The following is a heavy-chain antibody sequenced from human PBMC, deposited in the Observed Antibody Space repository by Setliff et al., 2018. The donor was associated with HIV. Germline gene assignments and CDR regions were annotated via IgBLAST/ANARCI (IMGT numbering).Heavy chain of an antibody. CDR1: GFTLSDYE. J-gene: IGHJ4*02. CDR2: IASASSST. Sequence: PGGSLRLSCAASGFTLSDYEMNWVRQAPGKGPEWISFIASASSSTYYAASVKGRFIISRDSAKNSLYLQMNSLRAEDTAVYYCARERQYYYFDYWGQGTLVTVSS. CDR3: ARERQYYYFDY. D-gene: IGHD2-2*01. V-gene: IGHV3-11*01.